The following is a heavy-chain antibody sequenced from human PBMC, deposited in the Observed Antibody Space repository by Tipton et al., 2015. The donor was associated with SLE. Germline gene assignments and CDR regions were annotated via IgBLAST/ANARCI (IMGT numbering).Heavy chain of an antibody. CDR3: ARGKISWAIFVVKNYFDS. D-gene: IGHD2-21*01. V-gene: IGHV4-39*07. CDR2: IYSSGNT. Sequence: LRLSCTVSGGSISSRNYYWGWIRQSPGKGLEWIANIYSSGNTYFNPSLKSRATISVDTSRNQFSLRLTSVSAADTAVYYCARGKISWAIFVVKNYFDSWGQGTLVTVSS. J-gene: IGHJ4*02. CDR1: GGSISSRNYY.